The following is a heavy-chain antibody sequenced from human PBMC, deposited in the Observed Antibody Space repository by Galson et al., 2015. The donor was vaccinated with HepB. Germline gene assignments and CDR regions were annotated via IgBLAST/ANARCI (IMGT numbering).Heavy chain of an antibody. J-gene: IGHJ6*02. CDR1: EVTFSDYY. CDR2: ISISGTTI. CDR3: ARATLGWFDP. Sequence: SLRLSCAASEVTFSDYYMSWVRQAPGKGLEWISYISISGTTISYADSVKGRFTVSRDNAKKSLFLQMNSLRDEDTAIYYCARATLGWFDPWGQGTTVTVSS. D-gene: IGHD3-10*01. V-gene: IGHV3-11*01.